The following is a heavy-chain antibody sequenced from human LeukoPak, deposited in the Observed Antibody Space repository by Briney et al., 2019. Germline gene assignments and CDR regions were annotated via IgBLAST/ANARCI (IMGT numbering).Heavy chain of an antibody. CDR3: AKGRLGSDLSTVHSFVY. Sequence: PSETLSLTCSVSGDSISSHYWNWIRQPPGKGLEWIGFIYHSGTVTYNPSLKSRGTMSVDTSKNQVSLKLTSVTAADTAVYYCAKGRLGSDLSTVHSFVYWGQGILVTVSS. CDR1: GDSISSHY. D-gene: IGHD2/OR15-2a*01. J-gene: IGHJ4*02. CDR2: IYHSGTV. V-gene: IGHV4-59*11.